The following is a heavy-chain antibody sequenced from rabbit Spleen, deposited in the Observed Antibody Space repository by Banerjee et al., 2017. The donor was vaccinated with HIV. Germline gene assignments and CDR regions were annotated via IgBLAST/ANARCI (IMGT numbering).Heavy chain of an antibody. V-gene: IGHV1S45*01. CDR3: ARDLVAVIGWNFNL. CDR2: IAGSSSGFT. J-gene: IGHJ4*01. CDR1: GFSFSSSDY. D-gene: IGHD1-1*01. Sequence: QEQLVESGGGLVKPGASLTLTCTASGFSFSSSDYICWVRQAPGKGLEWISCIAGSSSGFTYSATWATGRFSISKTSSTTVTLQMTSLTVADTATYFCARDLVAVIGWNFNLWGPGTLVTVS.